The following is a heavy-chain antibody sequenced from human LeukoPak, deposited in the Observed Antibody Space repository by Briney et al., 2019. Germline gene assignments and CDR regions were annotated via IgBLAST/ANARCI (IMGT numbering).Heavy chain of an antibody. D-gene: IGHD6-6*01. J-gene: IGHJ4*02. V-gene: IGHV4-39*01. Sequence: SETLSLTCAVCGGSISSSSYYWGWIRQSPGKGLEWIGSMYYSGSTYYNPSLKSRVTISVDTSKNQFSLKLSSVTAADTAVYYCARGRIYSSSSFYRFHYWGQGTLVTVSS. CDR3: ARGRIYSSSSFYRFHY. CDR1: GGSISSSSYY. CDR2: MYYSGST.